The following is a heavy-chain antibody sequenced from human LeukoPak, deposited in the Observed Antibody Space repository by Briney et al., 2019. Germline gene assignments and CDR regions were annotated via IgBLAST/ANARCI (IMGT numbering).Heavy chain of an antibody. CDR1: GFTFSSYA. D-gene: IGHD2-15*01. V-gene: IGHV3-23*01. CDR3: AKAGSHTFFDY. CDR2: VSRSGDTT. Sequence: GGSLRLSCAASGFTFSSYAMNWVRQAPGRGLEWVSAVSRSGDTTYYADSVKGRFTISRDNSRNTLYLQMNRLRAEDTAVYYCAKAGSHTFFDYWGQGTLVTVSS. J-gene: IGHJ4*02.